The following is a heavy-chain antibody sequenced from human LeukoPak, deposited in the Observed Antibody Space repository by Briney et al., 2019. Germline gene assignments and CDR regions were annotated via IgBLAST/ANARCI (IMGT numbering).Heavy chain of an antibody. CDR1: SASISSNY. D-gene: IGHD3-22*01. Sequence: SETLSLTCTVSSASISSNYWTWIRQPPGKGLEWIGYIHYTGTTNYNPSLKSRVTISVDTSKNQFSLKLSSVTAADTAVYYCARHRPYYYDSSGYYYSELSAFDIWGQGTMVTVSS. CDR3: ARHRPYYYDSSGYYYSELSAFDI. V-gene: IGHV4-59*08. CDR2: IHYTGTT. J-gene: IGHJ3*02.